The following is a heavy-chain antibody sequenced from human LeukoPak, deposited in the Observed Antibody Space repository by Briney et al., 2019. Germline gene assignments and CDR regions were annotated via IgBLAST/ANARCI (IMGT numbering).Heavy chain of an antibody. CDR2: INHSGST. CDR1: GGSFSGYY. D-gene: IGHD5-18*01. V-gene: IGHV4-34*01. J-gene: IGHJ5*02. Sequence: PSETLSLTCAVYGGSFSGYYWSWIRQHPGKGLEWIGEINHSGSTNYNPSLKSRVTISVDTSKNQFSLKLSSVTAADTAVYYCARGRIQLWNYNWFDPWGQGTLVTVSS. CDR3: ARGRIQLWNYNWFDP.